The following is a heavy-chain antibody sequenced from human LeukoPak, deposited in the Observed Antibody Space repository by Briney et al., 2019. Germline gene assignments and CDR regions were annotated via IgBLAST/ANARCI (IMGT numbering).Heavy chain of an antibody. Sequence: ASVKVSCKASGGTFLGGTSNKYAINWVRQAPGQGLEWMGWINPRTGDTHYTQKFQGRVTMTRDTSISTAYMELSRLRSDDTAVYYCAREPDWGINDACDIWGQGTMVTVSS. V-gene: IGHV1-2*02. CDR3: AREPDWGINDACDI. D-gene: IGHD7-27*01. CDR1: GGTFLGGTSNKYA. CDR2: INPRTGDT. J-gene: IGHJ3*02.